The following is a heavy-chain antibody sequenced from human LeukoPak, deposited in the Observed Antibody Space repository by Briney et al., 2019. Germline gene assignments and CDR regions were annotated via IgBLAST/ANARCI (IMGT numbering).Heavy chain of an antibody. CDR1: GDSVSSNSAA. Sequence: SQTLSLTCAISGDSVSSNSAAWNWIRQSPSRGLEWLGRTYYRSKWYNDYAVSVKSRITINPDTSKNQFSLQLNSVTPEDTAVYYCARGTTYYYGSGSYYLGIFDYWGRGTLVTVSS. D-gene: IGHD3-10*01. J-gene: IGHJ4*02. V-gene: IGHV6-1*01. CDR3: ARGTTYYYGSGSYYLGIFDY. CDR2: TYYRSKWYN.